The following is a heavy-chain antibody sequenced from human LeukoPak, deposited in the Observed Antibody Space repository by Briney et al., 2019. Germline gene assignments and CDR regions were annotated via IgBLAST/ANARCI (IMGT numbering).Heavy chain of an antibody. CDR3: ARDLYYYDSSGYFDY. CDR2: INPSGGST. D-gene: IGHD3-22*01. Sequence: ASVKVSCKASGYTFTSYYMHWVRQAPGQGLEWMGIINPSGGSTSYAQKFQGRVTTTRDTSTSTVYMELSSLRSEDTAVYYCARDLYYYDSSGYFDYWGQGTLVTVSS. V-gene: IGHV1-46*03. CDR1: GYTFTSYY. J-gene: IGHJ4*02.